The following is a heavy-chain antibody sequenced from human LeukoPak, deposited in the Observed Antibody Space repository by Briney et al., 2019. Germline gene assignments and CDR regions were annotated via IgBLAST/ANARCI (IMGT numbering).Heavy chain of an antibody. Sequence: SETLSLTCTVSGGSISSYYWSWIRQPPGKGLEWIGYIYYSGSTYYNPPLKSRVTISVDTSKNQFSLKLSSVTAADTAVYYCARTQRRYYYDSSGYLNPFDYWGQGTLVTVSS. CDR1: GGSISSYY. CDR2: IYYSGST. J-gene: IGHJ4*02. D-gene: IGHD3-22*01. V-gene: IGHV4-59*04. CDR3: ARTQRRYYYDSSGYLNPFDY.